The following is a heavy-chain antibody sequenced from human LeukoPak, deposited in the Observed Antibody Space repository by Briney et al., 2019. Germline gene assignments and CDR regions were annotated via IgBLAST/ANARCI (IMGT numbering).Heavy chain of an antibody. CDR1: GGSISSGGYY. Sequence: PSETLSLTCTVSGGSISSGGYYWSWIRQPPGKGLEWIGYIYHSGSTYYNPSLKSRLIISIDTSKDQFSLKLSYVTAADTAVYYCARGNGDFGDWHFDLWGRGTLVTVSS. J-gene: IGHJ2*01. CDR3: ARGNGDFGDWHFDL. D-gene: IGHD4-17*01. CDR2: IYHSGST. V-gene: IGHV4-30-2*05.